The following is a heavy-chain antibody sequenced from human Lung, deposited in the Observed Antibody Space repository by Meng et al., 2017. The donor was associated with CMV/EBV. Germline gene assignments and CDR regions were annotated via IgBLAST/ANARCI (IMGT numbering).Heavy chain of an antibody. Sequence: QMPRQETGPGLVKPPGTLSLTSGVSWGSISMSTWWSWVRQPPGKGLEWIGEIYHSGGTNYNPSLRGRVTISLDKSKNQFSLTLRSVTAADTAVYYCARDPYATGWAGWGQGTLVTVS. CDR2: IYHSGGT. D-gene: IGHD6-19*01. V-gene: IGHV4-4*03. J-gene: IGHJ4*02. CDR1: WGSISMSTW. CDR3: ARDPYATGWAG.